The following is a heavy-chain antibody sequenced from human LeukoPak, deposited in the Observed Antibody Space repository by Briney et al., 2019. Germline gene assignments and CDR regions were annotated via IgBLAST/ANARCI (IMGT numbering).Heavy chain of an antibody. CDR2: ITSDGRSA. V-gene: IGHV3-74*01. CDR3: ARGPETADYWFDP. D-gene: IGHD2-21*02. J-gene: IGHJ5*02. Sequence: GGSLRLSCAASGFTFSDSWMPWVRQTPGKGLVWVSRITSDGRSAAYADSVKGRFTISRDNAKNTLYLQMSSLRAEDTAVYYCARGPETADYWFDPWGQGTLVTVSS. CDR1: GFTFSDSW.